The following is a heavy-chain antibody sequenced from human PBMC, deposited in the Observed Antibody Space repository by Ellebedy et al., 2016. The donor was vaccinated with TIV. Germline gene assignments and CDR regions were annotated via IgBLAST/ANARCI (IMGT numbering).Heavy chain of an antibody. V-gene: IGHV3-11*01. J-gene: IGHJ4*02. D-gene: IGHD6-13*01. CDR2: ISYSGDPM. CDR1: GFTFSGYY. CDR3: ARLGVIAAAGASDY. Sequence: SLKISCAASGFTFSGYYMSWFRPAPGKGPEWVSYISYSGDPMYYADSVKGRFTTSRDNAENSLYLQMNSLRAEDTAVYYCARLGVIAAAGASDYWGQGTLVTVSS.